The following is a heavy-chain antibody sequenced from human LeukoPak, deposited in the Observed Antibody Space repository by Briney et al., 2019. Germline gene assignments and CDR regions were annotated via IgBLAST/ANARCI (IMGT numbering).Heavy chain of an antibody. CDR3: ARVGFYDFWSGINFFDY. J-gene: IGHJ4*02. D-gene: IGHD3-3*01. V-gene: IGHV3-21*01. CDR1: GFTFSSYS. CDR2: ITSSSST. Sequence: GGSLGLSCAASGFTFSSYSVNWVRKAPGKGLEWVSSITSSSSTYYSDSVKGRFTISRDNAKNSLYLQMNSLRVEDTAVYYCARVGFYDFWSGINFFDYWGQGTLVTVSS.